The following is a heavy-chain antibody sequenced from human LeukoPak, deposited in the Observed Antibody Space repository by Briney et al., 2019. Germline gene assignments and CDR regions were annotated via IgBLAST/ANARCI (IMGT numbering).Heavy chain of an antibody. V-gene: IGHV4-4*07. J-gene: IGHJ4*02. Sequence: SETLSLTCTVSGGSTSNYFCTWVRQSAGKGLEWIGRIHTSGSTNYNPSLKRRVSMSVAQSKKQFSLKLSSVTAADTAVYYCARDPEGHGYYFDYWGQGALVTVSS. CDR1: GGSTSNYF. CDR3: ARDPEGHGYYFDY. CDR2: IHTSGST. D-gene: IGHD3-3*01.